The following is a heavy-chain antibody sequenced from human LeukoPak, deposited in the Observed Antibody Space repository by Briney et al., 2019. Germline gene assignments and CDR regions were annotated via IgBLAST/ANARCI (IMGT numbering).Heavy chain of an antibody. Sequence: ASLNVSCKASGYTFTSYDINWVPQATGQGLEWMGWMNPNRGNTGYTQKFRGRVTIPRKMSTSTVYMALSSLRSEATAVYYCARGGPGGYYFDYWGQGTLVTVSS. CDR3: ARGGPGGYYFDY. CDR2: MNPNRGNT. J-gene: IGHJ4*02. CDR1: GYTFTSYD. D-gene: IGHD3-10*01. V-gene: IGHV1-8*01.